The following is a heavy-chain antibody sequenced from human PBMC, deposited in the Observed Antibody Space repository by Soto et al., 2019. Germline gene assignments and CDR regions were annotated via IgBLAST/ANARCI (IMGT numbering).Heavy chain of an antibody. V-gene: IGHV3-21*01. CDR1: GFTFSSYS. D-gene: IGHD2-21*01. J-gene: IGHJ6*02. CDR2: ISSSSSYI. Sequence: EVQLVESGGGLVKPGGSLRLSCAASGFTFSSYSMNWVRQAPGKGLEWVSSISSSSSYIYYADSVKGRFTISRDNAKNSLYLQMNSLRAEDTAVYYCARDQVIELYYYYYGMDVWGQGTTVTVSS. CDR3: ARDQVIELYYYYYGMDV.